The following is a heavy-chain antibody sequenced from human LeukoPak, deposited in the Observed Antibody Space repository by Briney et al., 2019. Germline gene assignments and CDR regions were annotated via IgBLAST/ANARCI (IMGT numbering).Heavy chain of an antibody. V-gene: IGHV2-70*11. Sequence: SGPALVKPTQTLTLTCTFSGFSLSTSGMCVSWIRQPPGKALEWLARIDWDDDKYYSTSLKTRLTISKDTSKNQVVLTMTNMDPVDTATYYCARIGPHSSGYHVTHYFDYWGQGTLVTVSS. CDR3: ARIGPHSSGYHVTHYFDY. CDR1: GFSLSTSGMC. D-gene: IGHD3-22*01. J-gene: IGHJ4*02. CDR2: IDWDDDK.